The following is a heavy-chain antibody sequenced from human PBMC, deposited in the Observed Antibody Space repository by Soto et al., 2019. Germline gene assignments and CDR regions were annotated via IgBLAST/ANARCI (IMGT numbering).Heavy chain of an antibody. CDR1: GFSLSTSGVG. CDR2: IYWDDDK. V-gene: IGHV2-5*02. J-gene: IGHJ6*02. D-gene: IGHD2-15*01. CDR3: ARRYCSGGSCYSGYYYGMDV. Sequence: QITLKESGPPLVKPTQTLTLTCTFSGFSLSTSGVGVGWIRQPPGKALEWLALIYWDDDKRYSPSLKSRLTITKDTSKNQVVLTMTNMDPVDTATYYCARRYCSGGSCYSGYYYGMDVWGQGTTVTVSS.